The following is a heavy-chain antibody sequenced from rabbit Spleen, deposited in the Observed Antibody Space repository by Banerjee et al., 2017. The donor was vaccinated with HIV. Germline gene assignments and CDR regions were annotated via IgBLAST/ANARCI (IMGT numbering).Heavy chain of an antibody. CDR3: ARDTGSSFSSYGMDL. CDR2: IAGGSSGFT. Sequence: SLEESGGDLVKPGGTLTLTCTASGFSFSSSDYMCWVRQAPGKGLEWISCIAGGSSGFTYSATWAKGRFTISKTSSTTVTLQMTSLTVADTATYFCARDTGSSFSSYGMDLWGPGTLVTVS. CDR1: GFSFSSSDY. V-gene: IGHV1S40*01. J-gene: IGHJ6*01. D-gene: IGHD8-1*01.